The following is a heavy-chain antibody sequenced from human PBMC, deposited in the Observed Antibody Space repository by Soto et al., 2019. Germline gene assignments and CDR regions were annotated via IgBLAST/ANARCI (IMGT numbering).Heavy chain of an antibody. J-gene: IGHJ4*02. D-gene: IGHD6-6*01. CDR1: GFTFSSYG. CDR2: ISYDGSNK. CDR3: AIDDGRAALPGDY. V-gene: IGHV3-30*03. Sequence: QVQLVESGGGVVQPGRSLRLSCAASGFTFSSYGMHWVRQAPGKGLEWVAVISYDGSNKYYADSVKGRFTISRDNSKNTLYLQMNSLRAEDTAVYYCAIDDGRAALPGDYWGQGTLVTVSS.